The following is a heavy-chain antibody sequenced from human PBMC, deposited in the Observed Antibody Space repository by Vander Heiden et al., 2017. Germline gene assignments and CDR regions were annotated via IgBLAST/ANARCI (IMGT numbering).Heavy chain of an antibody. CDR2: INPNSGGT. Sequence: QVQLVQSGAEVKKPGASVKVSCKASGYTFTVYYMHWVRQAPGQGLEWMGWINPNSGGTDYAQKFQGRVTMTRDTSISTAYMELSRLRSHDTAVYYCARSSGWNYYYYYGMDVWGQGTTVTVSS. D-gene: IGHD6-19*01. CDR1: GYTFTVYY. CDR3: ARSSGWNYYYYYGMDV. J-gene: IGHJ6*02. V-gene: IGHV1-2*02.